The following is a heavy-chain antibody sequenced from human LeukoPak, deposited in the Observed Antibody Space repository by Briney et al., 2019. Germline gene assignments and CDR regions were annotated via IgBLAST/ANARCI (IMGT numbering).Heavy chain of an antibody. V-gene: IGHV3-21*01. CDR2: ISSSSSYI. CDR3: ARDLVQYYFDY. D-gene: IGHD2-8*02. Sequence: AGGSLRLSCAASGFTFSSYSLNWVRQAPGKGLEWVSSISSSSSYIYYADSVKGRFTISRDNAKNSLYLQMNSVRAEDTAVYYCARDLVQYYFDYWGQGTLVTVSS. J-gene: IGHJ4*02. CDR1: GFTFSSYS.